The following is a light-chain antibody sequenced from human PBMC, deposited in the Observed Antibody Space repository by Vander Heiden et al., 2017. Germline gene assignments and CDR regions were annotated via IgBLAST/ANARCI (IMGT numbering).Light chain of an antibody. V-gene: IGLV1-47*01. CDR1: SSNIGSNY. J-gene: IGLJ1*01. CDR2: RNN. Sequence: QSVLTQPPSASGTPGQRVTISCSGSSSNIGSNYVYWYQQLPGTAPKLLIYRNNQRPSGVPDRFSGSKSGTSASLAISGLRSEDEADYYCAAWDDSLSGPLRVFGTGTKV. CDR3: AAWDDSLSGPLRV.